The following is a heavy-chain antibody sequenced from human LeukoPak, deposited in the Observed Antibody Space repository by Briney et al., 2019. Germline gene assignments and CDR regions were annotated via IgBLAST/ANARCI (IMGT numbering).Heavy chain of an antibody. CDR3: ARNGDYDFWSGYYTDYYYYMNV. J-gene: IGHJ6*03. V-gene: IGHV1-69*05. D-gene: IGHD3-3*01. CDR2: IIPIFGTA. CDR1: GGTFSSYA. Sequence: ASVKVSCKASGGTFSSYAISWVRQAPGQGLEWMGRIIPIFGTANYAQKFQGRVTITTDESTSTAYMELSSLRSEDTAVYYCARNGDYDFWSGYYTDYYYYMNVWGKGTAVTVSS.